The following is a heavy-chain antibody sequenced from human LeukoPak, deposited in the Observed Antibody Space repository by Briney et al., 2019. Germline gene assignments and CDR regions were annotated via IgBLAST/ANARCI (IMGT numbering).Heavy chain of an antibody. Sequence: GGSLRLSCAASGFTFSSYGMHWVRQAPGKGLEWVSSISSSSSYIYYADSVKGRFTISRDKAKNSLYLQMNSLRAEDTAVYYCARDRGYSSSPEGWFDPWGQGTLVTVSS. V-gene: IGHV3-21*01. J-gene: IGHJ5*02. CDR1: GFTFSSYG. CDR3: ARDRGYSSSPEGWFDP. D-gene: IGHD6-13*01. CDR2: ISSSSSYI.